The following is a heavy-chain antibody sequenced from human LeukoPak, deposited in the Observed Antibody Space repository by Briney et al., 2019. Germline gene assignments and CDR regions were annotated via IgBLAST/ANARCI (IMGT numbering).Heavy chain of an antibody. CDR2: IIPILGIA. CDR1: GGTFSSYA. J-gene: IGHJ4*02. Sequence: GASVKVSCKASGGTFSSYAISWVRQAPGQGLEWLGRIIPILGIANYAQKFQGRVTITADKSTSTAYMELSSLRSEDTAVYYCAREGLVVPAARLDYFDYWGQGTLVTVSS. D-gene: IGHD2-2*01. V-gene: IGHV1-69*04. CDR3: AREGLVVPAARLDYFDY.